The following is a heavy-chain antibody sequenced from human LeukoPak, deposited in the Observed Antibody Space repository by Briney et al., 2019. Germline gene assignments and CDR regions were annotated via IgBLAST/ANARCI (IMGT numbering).Heavy chain of an antibody. CDR3: ARTGPLGVVIPTGAFDI. J-gene: IGHJ3*02. Sequence: SSETLSLTCTVSGGSISSYYWSWIRQPPGKGLEWIGHIYYSGSTNYNPSLKSRVTISVDTSKNQFSLKLSSVTAADTAVYYCARTGPLGVVIPTGAFDIWGQGTMVTVSS. CDR1: GGSISSYY. D-gene: IGHD3-3*01. V-gene: IGHV4-59*01. CDR2: IYYSGST.